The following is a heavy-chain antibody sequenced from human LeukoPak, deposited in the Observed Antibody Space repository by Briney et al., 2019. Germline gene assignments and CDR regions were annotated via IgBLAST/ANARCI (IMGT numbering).Heavy chain of an antibody. CDR2: IIPILGIA. Sequence: GASVKVSCKASGGTFSSYAISWVRQAPGQGLEWMGRIIPILGIANYAQKFQGRVTITADKSTSTAYMELSSLRSEDTAVYYCARDPLADRHSSGWVPWGQGTLVTVSS. CDR1: GGTFSSYA. J-gene: IGHJ5*02. V-gene: IGHV1-69*04. D-gene: IGHD6-19*01. CDR3: ARDPLADRHSSGWVP.